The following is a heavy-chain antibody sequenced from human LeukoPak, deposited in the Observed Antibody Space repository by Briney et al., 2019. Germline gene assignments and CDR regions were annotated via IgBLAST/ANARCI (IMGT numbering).Heavy chain of an antibody. J-gene: IGHJ4*02. V-gene: IGHV3-11*04. Sequence: GGSLRLSCAASGFTFRNYYMTWIRQAPGRGLEWVAYISASGDTIYYGYSVRGRFTISRDNAKNSLYLDMNTLKAEDTAVYYCARDPSWEILSYFDYWGQGTLVTVSS. CDR2: ISASGDTI. D-gene: IGHD1-26*01. CDR3: ARDPSWEILSYFDY. CDR1: GFTFRNYY.